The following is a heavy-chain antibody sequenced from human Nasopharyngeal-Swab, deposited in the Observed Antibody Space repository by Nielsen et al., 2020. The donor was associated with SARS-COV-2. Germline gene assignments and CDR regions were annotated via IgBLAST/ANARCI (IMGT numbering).Heavy chain of an antibody. D-gene: IGHD3-10*01. CDR3: ATDGDQYYYGSGSYGY. V-gene: IGHV3-11*04. Sequence: GESLKISCAASGFTFSDYYMSWFRQAPGKGLEWVSHISSSGSTISYTDSVEGRFTISRDNAKNSLYLQLNSLRAEDTAVYYCATDGDQYYYGSGSYGYWGQGTPVTVSS. CDR2: ISSSGSTI. CDR1: GFTFSDYY. J-gene: IGHJ4*02.